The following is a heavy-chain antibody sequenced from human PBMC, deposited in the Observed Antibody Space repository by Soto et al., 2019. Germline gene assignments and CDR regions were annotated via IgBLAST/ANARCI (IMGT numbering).Heavy chain of an antibody. J-gene: IGHJ5*02. Sequence: QVQLQESGPGLVKPSETLSLTCTVSGGSVNSGSYYWNWIRQPPGKGLEWVGYIFYSGSTNYNPSLKSSVTISLDTSKNQFSMRLSSVTAADTAVYYCAGLRLGEGFDPWGQGTLVTVSS. D-gene: IGHD3-16*01. CDR3: AGLRLGEGFDP. CDR2: IFYSGST. CDR1: GGSVNSGSYY. V-gene: IGHV4-61*01.